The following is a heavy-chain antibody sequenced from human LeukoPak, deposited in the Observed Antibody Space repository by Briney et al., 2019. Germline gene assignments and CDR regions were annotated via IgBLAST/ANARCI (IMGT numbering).Heavy chain of an antibody. CDR3: ARDIDWLEC. CDR2: IKQDGSEI. D-gene: IGHD2-15*01. J-gene: IGHJ5*01. V-gene: IGHV3-7*01. CDR1: GFSFSSYA. Sequence: GGSLRLSCAASGFSFSSYAMSWVRQAPGKGLEWVANIKQDGSEIYSGGSLKGRFTISRDNTKNSLYLQMNSLRGEDTAVYYCARDIDWLECWGQGTLVTVSS.